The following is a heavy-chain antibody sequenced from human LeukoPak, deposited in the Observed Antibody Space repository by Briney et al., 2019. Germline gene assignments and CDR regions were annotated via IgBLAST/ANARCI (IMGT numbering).Heavy chain of an antibody. CDR1: GGTFSSYA. CDR2: ILLMFDTG. J-gene: IGHJ2*01. Sequence: SVKVSCKASGGTFSSYAISWVRQAPGQGLEWMGGILLMFDTGNHAQKFQGRVTITADESTSTSYMELSSLRSEDTAVYYCARVRYYGSGAGQYWYFDLWGRGTLVTVSS. D-gene: IGHD3-10*01. V-gene: IGHV1-69*13. CDR3: ARVRYYGSGAGQYWYFDL.